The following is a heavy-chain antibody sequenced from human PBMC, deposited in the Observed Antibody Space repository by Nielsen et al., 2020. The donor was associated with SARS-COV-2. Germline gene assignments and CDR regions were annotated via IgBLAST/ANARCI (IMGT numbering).Heavy chain of an antibody. V-gene: IGHV5-10-1*01. CDR1: GYSFTSYW. CDR2: IDPSDSYT. Sequence: KVSCKGSGYSFTSYWFSWVRQMPGKGLEWMGRIDPSDSYTNYSPSFQGHVTISADKSISTAYLQWSSLKASDTAMYYCARRGDILTGYGPLTGAFDIWGQGTTVTVSS. D-gene: IGHD3-9*01. J-gene: IGHJ3*02. CDR3: ARRGDILTGYGPLTGAFDI.